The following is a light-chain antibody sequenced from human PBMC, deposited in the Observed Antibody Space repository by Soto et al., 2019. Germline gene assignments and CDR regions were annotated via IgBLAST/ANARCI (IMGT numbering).Light chain of an antibody. CDR3: QQDGSSPIT. CDR1: QSVSSAY. CDR2: GAS. Sequence: EIVLTQSPGTLSLSPGERATLSCRARQSVSSAYLAWYQQKPGRAPRLLIYGASSRATGIPDRFSGSGSGTDFTLTISRLEPEDFVVYYCQQDGSSPITFGQGTRLEIK. V-gene: IGKV3-20*01. J-gene: IGKJ5*01.